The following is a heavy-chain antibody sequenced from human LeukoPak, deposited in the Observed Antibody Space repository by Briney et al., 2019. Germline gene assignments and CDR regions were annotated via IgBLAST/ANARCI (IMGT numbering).Heavy chain of an antibody. V-gene: IGHV3-48*01. CDR1: GFTFNSYS. J-gene: IGHJ4*02. CDR3: ARISINYYGSGSYDREFDY. D-gene: IGHD3-10*01. CDR2: ISSSSSTI. Sequence: GGSLRLSCAASGFTFNSYSMNWVRQAPGMGLEWVSYISSSSSTIYYADSVKGRFTISRDNAKNSLYLQMNSLRAEDTAVYYCARISINYYGSGSYDREFDYWGQGTLVTVSS.